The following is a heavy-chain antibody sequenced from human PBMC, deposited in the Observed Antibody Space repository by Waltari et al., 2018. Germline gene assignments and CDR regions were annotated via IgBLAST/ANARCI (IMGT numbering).Heavy chain of an antibody. CDR1: GGSLSSHY. V-gene: IGHV4-59*11. J-gene: IGHJ4*02. D-gene: IGHD6-6*01. Sequence: QVQLQESGPGLVKPSETLSLTCTVSGGSLSSHYWSWNRQHQGQGLEWIVYIYYSESTNYNPALKSRVTISVDTTKNLFSLKLSSVTAADTALYYCARAPGIAARGYFDYWGQGTLVTVSS. CDR2: IYYSEST. CDR3: ARAPGIAARGYFDY.